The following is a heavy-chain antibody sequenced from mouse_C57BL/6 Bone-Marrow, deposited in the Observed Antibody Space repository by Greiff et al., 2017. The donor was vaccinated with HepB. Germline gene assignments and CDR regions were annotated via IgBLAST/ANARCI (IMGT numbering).Heavy chain of an antibody. V-gene: IGHV1-55*01. CDR1: GYTFTSYW. D-gene: IGHD2-4*01. J-gene: IGHJ4*01. Sequence: QVQLQQSGAELVKPGASVKMSCKASGYTFTSYWITWVKQRPGQGLEWIGDIYPGSGSTNYNEKFKSKVTLTVDTSSSTAYMQRSSLTSEDSAVYYCARGRLRQGVYYAMDYWGQGTSVTVSS. CDR3: ARGRLRQGVYYAMDY. CDR2: IYPGSGST.